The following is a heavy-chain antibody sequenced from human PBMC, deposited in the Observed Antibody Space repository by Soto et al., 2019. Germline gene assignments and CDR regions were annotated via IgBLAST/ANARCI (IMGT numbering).Heavy chain of an antibody. CDR2: IYHSGSP. CDR3: ARVFSDSSSFFDP. Sequence: PSETLSLTCTVSGGSISSGDYYWSWIRQPPGKGLEWIGFIYHSGSPFYNPSLQSRLTISVDTSKNQFSLKLSSVTAADTAVYYCARVFSDSSSFFDPWGQGTLVTVSS. D-gene: IGHD6-13*01. V-gene: IGHV4-30-4*01. CDR1: GGSISSGDYY. J-gene: IGHJ5*02.